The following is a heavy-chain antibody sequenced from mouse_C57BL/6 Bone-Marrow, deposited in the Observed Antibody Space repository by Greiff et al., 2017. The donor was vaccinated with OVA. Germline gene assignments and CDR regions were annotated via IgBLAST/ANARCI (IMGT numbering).Heavy chain of an antibody. D-gene: IGHD1-1*01. Sequence: EVKLVESGGDLVKPGGSLKLSCAASGFTFSSYGMSWVRQTPDKRLEWVATISSGGSYTYYPDSVKGRFTISRDNAKNTLYLQMSSLKSEDTAMYYCARQAITTVDAYWGQGTLVTVSA. V-gene: IGHV5-6*01. CDR2: ISSGGSYT. CDR3: ARQAITTVDAY. J-gene: IGHJ3*01. CDR1: GFTFSSYG.